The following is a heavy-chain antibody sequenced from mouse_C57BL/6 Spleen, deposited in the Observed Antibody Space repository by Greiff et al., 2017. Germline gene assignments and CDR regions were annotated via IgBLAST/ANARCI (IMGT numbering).Heavy chain of an antibody. CDR1: GFTFSDYY. CDR2: INYDGSST. Sequence: EVMLVESEGGLVQPGSSMKLSCTASGFTFSDYYMAWVRQVPEKGLEWVATINYDGSSTYYLDSLKSRFIISRDNAKNILYLQMSSLKSEDTATYYCARYLPYAMDYWGQGTSVTVSS. D-gene: IGHD2-1*01. CDR3: ARYLPYAMDY. J-gene: IGHJ4*01. V-gene: IGHV5-16*01.